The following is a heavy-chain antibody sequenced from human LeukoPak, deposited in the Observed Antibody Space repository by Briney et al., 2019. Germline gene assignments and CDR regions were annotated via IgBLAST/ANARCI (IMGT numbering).Heavy chain of an antibody. J-gene: IGHJ4*02. CDR1: GYSISSGYY. CDR2: IYHSGST. V-gene: IGHV4-38-2*01. D-gene: IGHD3-10*02. Sequence: SETLSLTCAVSGYSISSGYYWGWIRQPPGKGLEWIGSIYHSGSTYCNPSLKSRVTISVDTSKNQFSLKLSSVTAADTAVYYCATSVRTTGNFDYWGQGTLVTVSS. CDR3: ATSVRTTGNFDY.